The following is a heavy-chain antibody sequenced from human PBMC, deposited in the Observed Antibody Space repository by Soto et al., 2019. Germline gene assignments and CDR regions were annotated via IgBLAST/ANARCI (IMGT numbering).Heavy chain of an antibody. V-gene: IGHV4-34*01. Sequence: SETLSLTCAVYCGSFSGYYWSWIRQPPGKGLEWIGEINHSGSTNYNPSLKSRVTISVDTSKNQFSLKLSSVTAADTAVYYCARGGSEQLVLYYYYGMDVWGQGTTVTVSS. CDR1: CGSFSGYY. J-gene: IGHJ6*02. CDR3: ARGGSEQLVLYYYYGMDV. D-gene: IGHD6-6*01. CDR2: INHSGST.